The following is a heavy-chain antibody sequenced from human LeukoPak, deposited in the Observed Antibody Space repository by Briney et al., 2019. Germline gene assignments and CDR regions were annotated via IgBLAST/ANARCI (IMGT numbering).Heavy chain of an antibody. CDR3: ARVGSSSKYYYYMDV. J-gene: IGHJ6*03. CDR2: ITSSGSTV. D-gene: IGHD3-10*01. V-gene: IGHV3-48*04. Sequence: GGSLRLSCAASGFTFSSYTMNWVRQALGKGLEWVSYITSSGSTVYYADSVKGRFTISRDNAKNSLYLQMQSPTAEDTAVYFCARVGSSSKYYYYMDVWGKGTTVTVSS. CDR1: GFTFSSYT.